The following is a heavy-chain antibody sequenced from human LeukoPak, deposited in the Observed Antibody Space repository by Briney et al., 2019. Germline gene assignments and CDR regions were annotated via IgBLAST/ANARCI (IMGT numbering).Heavy chain of an antibody. D-gene: IGHD6-6*01. V-gene: IGHV4-61*01. CDR2: AYNSGST. Sequence: ASETLSLTCSVSGDSVSSDSYYWSWIRQPPGKGLEWIGYAYNSGSTNYNPSLKSRITISVETSKNQFSLKLNSVTAADTAVYYCARGKYSSSDAFDIWGQGTMVTVSS. CDR3: ARGKYSSSDAFDI. CDR1: GDSVSSDSYY. J-gene: IGHJ3*02.